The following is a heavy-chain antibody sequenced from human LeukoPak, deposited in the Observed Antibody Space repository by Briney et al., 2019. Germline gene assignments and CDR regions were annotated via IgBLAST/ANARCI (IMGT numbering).Heavy chain of an antibody. Sequence: GGSLRLSCAASGFTFSSYAMSWVRQAPGKGLEWVSAISGSGGSTYYADSVKGRFTISRYNSKNTLYLQMNSLRAEDTAVYYCAKVGFSSGWYEADYWGQGTLVTVSS. V-gene: IGHV3-23*01. CDR3: AKVGFSSGWYEADY. CDR2: ISGSGGST. CDR1: GFTFSSYA. D-gene: IGHD6-19*01. J-gene: IGHJ4*02.